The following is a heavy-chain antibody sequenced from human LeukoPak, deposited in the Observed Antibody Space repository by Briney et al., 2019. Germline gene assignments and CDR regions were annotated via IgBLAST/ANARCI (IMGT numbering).Heavy chain of an antibody. CDR2: ISYDGSNK. CDR3: ARPPVSAPYDYVWGVDY. CDR1: GFTFSSYA. J-gene: IGHJ4*02. Sequence: PGGSLGLSCAASGFTFSSYAMHWVRQAPGKGLEWVAVISYDGSNKYYADSVKGRFTISRDNSKNTLYLQMNSLRAEDTAVYYCARPPVSAPYDYVWGVDYWGQGTLVTVSS. D-gene: IGHD3-16*01. V-gene: IGHV3-30-3*01.